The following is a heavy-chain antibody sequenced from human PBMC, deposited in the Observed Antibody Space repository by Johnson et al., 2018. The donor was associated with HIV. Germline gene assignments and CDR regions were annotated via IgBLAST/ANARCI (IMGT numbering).Heavy chain of an antibody. J-gene: IGHJ1*01. CDR2: ITYDGSDK. CDR3: AREAVTLRG. V-gene: IGHV3-30*04. D-gene: IGHD2-15*01. Sequence: QVQLVESGGGVVQPGRSLRLSCAASGFTFSSYALHWVRQAPGRGLEWVAFITYDGSDKYYAASVKCRFTISRDNSKNTLYLLMNGLRAEDTAVNYCAREAVTLRGWG. CDR1: GFTFSSYA.